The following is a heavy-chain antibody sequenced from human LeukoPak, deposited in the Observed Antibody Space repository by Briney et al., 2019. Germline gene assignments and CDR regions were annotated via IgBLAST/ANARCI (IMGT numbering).Heavy chain of an antibody. CDR3: ARESPPTTVVTPMLGTWPPDY. CDR1: GGTFSSYA. D-gene: IGHD4-23*01. CDR2: IIPIFGTA. J-gene: IGHJ4*02. V-gene: IGHV1-69*01. Sequence: SVKVSCKASGGTFSSYAISWVRQAPGQGLEWMGGIIPIFGTANYAQKFQGRVTITADESTSTAYMELSSLRSEDTAVYYCARESPPTTVVTPMLGTWPPDYWGQGTLVTVSS.